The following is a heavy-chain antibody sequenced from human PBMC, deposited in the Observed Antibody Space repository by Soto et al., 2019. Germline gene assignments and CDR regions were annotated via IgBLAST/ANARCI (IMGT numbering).Heavy chain of an antibody. CDR2: IYPGDSDT. CDR1: GYSFTSYW. V-gene: IGHV5-51*01. Sequence: GESLNISCKGSGYSFTSYWIGWVRQMPGKGLELIVIIYPGDSDTRYSPSFQGQVTISADKSISTAYLQWSSLKASDTAMYYCARSRGTTIFGVVDGAFHISGQATMATVSS. D-gene: IGHD3-3*01. CDR3: ARSRGTTIFGVVDGAFHI. J-gene: IGHJ3*02.